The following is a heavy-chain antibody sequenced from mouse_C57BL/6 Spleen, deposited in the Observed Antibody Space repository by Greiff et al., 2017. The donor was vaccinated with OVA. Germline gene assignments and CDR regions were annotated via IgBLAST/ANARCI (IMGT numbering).Heavy chain of an antibody. J-gene: IGHJ1*03. V-gene: IGHV5-4*01. CDR3: ARESYTGYFDV. CDR1: GFTFSSYA. D-gene: IGHD2-12*01. CDR2: ISDGGSYT. Sequence: EVKLVESGGGLVKPGGSLKLSCAASGFTFSSYAMSWVRQTPEKRLEWVATISDGGSYTYYPDNVKGRFTISRDNAKNTLYLQMSHLKSEDTAMYYCARESYTGYFDVWGTGTTVTVSS.